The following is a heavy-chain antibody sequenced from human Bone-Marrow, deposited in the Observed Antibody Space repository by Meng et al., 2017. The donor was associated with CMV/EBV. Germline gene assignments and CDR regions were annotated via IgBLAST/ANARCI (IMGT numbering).Heavy chain of an antibody. CDR2: IYYSGST. Sequence: SETLSLTCTVSGGSISSSSYYWGWIRQPPGKGLEWIGSIYYSGSTYYNPSLKSRVTISVDTSKNQFSLKLSSVTAADTAVYYCARVYSSSTYYYYGMDVWCQGTTVTVS. D-gene: IGHD6-6*01. V-gene: IGHV4-39*07. J-gene: IGHJ6*02. CDR3: ARVYSSSTYYYYGMDV. CDR1: GGSISSSSYY.